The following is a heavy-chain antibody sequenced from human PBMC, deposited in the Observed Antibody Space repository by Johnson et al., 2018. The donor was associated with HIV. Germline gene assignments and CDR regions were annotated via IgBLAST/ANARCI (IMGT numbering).Heavy chain of an antibody. V-gene: IGHV3-30*04. CDR2: ILSDGSNK. Sequence: QVQLVESGGGLVRPGGSMRLSCAASGFTFSSYAMHWVRQAPVKGLEWVSIILSDGSNKYYADSVKGRFTISRDNSKNTLYLQMNSLRAEDTAVYYCAKDKVMFLDNPVDAVDVWGQGTMVTFSS. D-gene: IGHD3/OR15-3a*01. CDR3: AKDKVMFLDNPVDAVDV. CDR1: GFTFSSYA. J-gene: IGHJ3*01.